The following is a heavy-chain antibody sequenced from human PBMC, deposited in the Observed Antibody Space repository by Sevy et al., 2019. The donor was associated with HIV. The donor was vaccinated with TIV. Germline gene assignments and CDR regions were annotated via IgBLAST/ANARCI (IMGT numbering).Heavy chain of an antibody. D-gene: IGHD4-17*01. CDR1: GLTFSSYA. Sequence: GGSLRLSCAASGLTFSSYAMHWVRQAPGKGLEWVAVISYDGSNKYYADSVKGRFTISRDNSKNTLYLQMNSLRAEDTAVYPCARAMTTVTAFDYWGQGTLVTVSS. V-gene: IGHV3-30-3*01. CDR3: ARAMTTVTAFDY. J-gene: IGHJ4*02. CDR2: ISYDGSNK.